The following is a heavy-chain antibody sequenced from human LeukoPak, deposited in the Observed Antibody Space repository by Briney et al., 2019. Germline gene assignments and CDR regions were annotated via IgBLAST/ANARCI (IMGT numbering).Heavy chain of an antibody. J-gene: IGHJ3*02. Sequence: SETLSLTCAVSGGSISGNSWSWIRQPPEKGLEWIGDIHYRGNTDYNPSLKTRVTISVDTSRDQISLRLTSVTAADTAVYYCARHLSSGWYFDAFDIWGQGTMVTVSS. CDR2: IHYRGNT. CDR3: ARHLSSGWYFDAFDI. V-gene: IGHV4-59*08. D-gene: IGHD6-19*01. CDR1: GGSISGNS.